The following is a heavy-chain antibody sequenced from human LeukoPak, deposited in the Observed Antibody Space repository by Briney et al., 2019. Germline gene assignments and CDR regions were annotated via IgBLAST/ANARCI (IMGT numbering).Heavy chain of an antibody. CDR1: GYTFTGYY. CDR2: INPNSGGT. V-gene: IGHV1-2*02. Sequence: GASVKVSCKASGYTFTGYYMHWVRQAPGQGLEWMGWINPNSGGTNYAQKFQGRVTMTRDTSISTAYMELSRLRSDDTAVYYCALLYCSSTSCQVYGMDVWGQGTTVTVSS. D-gene: IGHD2-2*01. CDR3: ALLYCSSTSCQVYGMDV. J-gene: IGHJ6*02.